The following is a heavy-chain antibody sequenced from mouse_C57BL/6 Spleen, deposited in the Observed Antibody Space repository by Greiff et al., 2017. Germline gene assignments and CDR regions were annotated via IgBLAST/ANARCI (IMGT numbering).Heavy chain of an antibody. Sequence: EVKAVESGGGLVKPGGSLKLSCAASGFTFSDYGMHWVRQAPEKGLEWVAYISSGSSTIYYADTVKGRFTISRDNAKNTLFLQMTSLRSEDTAMYYCARALHYYGSRGYYAMDYWGQGTSVTVSS. V-gene: IGHV5-17*01. CDR3: ARALHYYGSRGYYAMDY. CDR1: GFTFSDYG. CDR2: ISSGSSTI. J-gene: IGHJ4*01. D-gene: IGHD1-1*01.